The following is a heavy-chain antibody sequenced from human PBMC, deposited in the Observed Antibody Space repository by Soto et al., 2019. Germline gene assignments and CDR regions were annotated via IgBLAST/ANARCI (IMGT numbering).Heavy chain of an antibody. Sequence: QVQVVQSGAEVKKPGSSVKVSCKTSGGTFSTSAISWVRQAPGQGLEWMGGIMPIFRTADYAKKFQGRVTITADESTTTAYSELSSLRSEDTAVYYCARDKDRAQLGGNYYCIMDVWGQGTTVTVTS. CDR2: IMPIFRTA. CDR1: GGTFSTSA. J-gene: IGHJ6*02. V-gene: IGHV1-69*12. CDR3: ARDKDRAQLGGNYYCIMDV. D-gene: IGHD3-3*02.